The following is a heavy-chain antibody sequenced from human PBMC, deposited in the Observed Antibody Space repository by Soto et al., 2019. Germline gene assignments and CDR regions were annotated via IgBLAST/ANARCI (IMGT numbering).Heavy chain of an antibody. D-gene: IGHD5-18*01. CDR1: GYTFTNFG. CDR3: ARGLNGYLHYFDY. CDR2: INAYNGNT. Sequence: GASVKVSCKASGYTFTNFGISWVRQAPGQGLEWMGWINAYNGNTNYAQEFQGRVTMTTDTSTSTAYMELSSLRSEDTAVYYCARGLNGYLHYFDYWGQGTPVTVSS. J-gene: IGHJ4*02. V-gene: IGHV1-18*01.